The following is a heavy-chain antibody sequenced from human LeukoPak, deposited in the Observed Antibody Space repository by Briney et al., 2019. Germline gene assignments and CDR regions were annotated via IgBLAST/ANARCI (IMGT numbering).Heavy chain of an antibody. CDR3: AREVTYYYDSSGYHDY. J-gene: IGHJ4*02. V-gene: IGHV4-39*07. CDR1: GGSISSSSYY. Sequence: SETLSLTCTVSGGSISSSSYYWGWIRQPPGKGLEWIGSIYYSGSTYYNPSLKSRVTISVDTSKNQFSLKLTSVTAADTAVYYCAREVTYYYDSSGYHDYWGQGTLVTVSS. CDR2: IYYSGST. D-gene: IGHD3-22*01.